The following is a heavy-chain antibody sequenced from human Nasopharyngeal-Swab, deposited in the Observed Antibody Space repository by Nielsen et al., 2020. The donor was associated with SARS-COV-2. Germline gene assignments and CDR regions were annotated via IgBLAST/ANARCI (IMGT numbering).Heavy chain of an antibody. CDR3: ARVEEYYYGSGSLSDN. CDR1: GFTFRSYS. J-gene: IGHJ4*02. CDR2: ISSSGSHK. Sequence: GESLQISCAASGFTFRSYSMNWVRQAPGKGLEWVSFISSSGSHKYYADSMKGRFTISRDNAKSSLYLQLSSLRAEDTAVYYCARVEEYYYGSGSLSDNWGQGTLVTVSS. V-gene: IGHV3-21*01. D-gene: IGHD3-10*01.